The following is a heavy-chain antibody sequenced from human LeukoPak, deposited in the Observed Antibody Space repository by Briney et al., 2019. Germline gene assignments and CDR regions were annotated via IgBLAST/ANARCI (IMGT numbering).Heavy chain of an antibody. Sequence: PSETLSLTCTVSGGSISSYSWSWIRQPAGKGLEWIGRIYISGSTNYNPSLKSRVTMSVDTSKNQFSLKLSSVTAADTAVYYCAREDTAMGNFDYWGQGTLVTVSS. CDR2: IYISGST. CDR1: GGSISSYS. D-gene: IGHD5-18*01. V-gene: IGHV4-4*07. CDR3: AREDTAMGNFDY. J-gene: IGHJ4*02.